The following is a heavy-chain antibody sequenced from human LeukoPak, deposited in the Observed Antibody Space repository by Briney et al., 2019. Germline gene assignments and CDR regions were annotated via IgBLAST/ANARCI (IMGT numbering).Heavy chain of an antibody. CDR1: GFTFSSYA. D-gene: IGHD2-2*01. J-gene: IGHJ4*02. CDR2: ISGSGGST. V-gene: IGHV3-23*01. Sequence: GGSLRLSCAASGFTFSSYAMSWVRQAPGKGLDWVSAISGSGGSTYYADSVKGRFTISRDNSKNTLYLQMNSLRAEDTAVYYCAKLVGYCSSTSCRGDYWGQGTLVTVSS. CDR3: AKLVGYCSSTSCRGDY.